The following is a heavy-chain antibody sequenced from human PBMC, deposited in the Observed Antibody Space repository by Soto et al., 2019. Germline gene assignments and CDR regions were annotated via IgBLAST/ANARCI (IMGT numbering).Heavy chain of an antibody. V-gene: IGHV3-48*01. CDR1: GFTFSSYS. CDR2: ISSSSSTI. D-gene: IGHD6-19*01. Sequence: GWSLRLSCAASGFTFSSYSMNWVRQAPGKGLEWVSYISSSSSTIYYADSVKGRFTISRDNAKNSLYLQMNSLRAEDTAVYYCARGPSRSSGWYPFDYWGQGTMDTVSS. CDR3: ARGPSRSSGWYPFDY. J-gene: IGHJ4*02.